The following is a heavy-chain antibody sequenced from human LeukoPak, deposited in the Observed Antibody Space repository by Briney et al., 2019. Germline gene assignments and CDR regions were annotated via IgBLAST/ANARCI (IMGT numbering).Heavy chain of an antibody. J-gene: IGHJ6*03. D-gene: IGHD2-2*01. Sequence: ASVKVSCKASGYTFTGYYMHWVRQAPGQGLEWMGWINPNSGGTNYAQKFQGRVTMTRDTSISTAYMELSRLRSDNTAVYYCARDREDIVVVPAAHYYYMDVWGKGTTVT. CDR1: GYTFTGYY. CDR2: INPNSGGT. CDR3: ARDREDIVVVPAAHYYYMDV. V-gene: IGHV1-2*02.